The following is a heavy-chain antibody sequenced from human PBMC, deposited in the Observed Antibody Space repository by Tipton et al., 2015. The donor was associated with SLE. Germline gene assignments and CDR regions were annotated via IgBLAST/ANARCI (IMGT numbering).Heavy chain of an antibody. CDR2: IYYDGST. Sequence: GLVKPSETLSLICTVSGGSIRSYYWSWIRQSPGKGLEWIGYIYYDGSTNYNPSLKSRVTISLDPSKSQFSLRLSSVTAADTAIYYCARGGIYHDYSGNFDFWGQGTLVTASS. D-gene: IGHD3-22*01. V-gene: IGHV4-59*01. CDR3: ARGGIYHDYSGNFDF. CDR1: GGSIRSYY. J-gene: IGHJ4*02.